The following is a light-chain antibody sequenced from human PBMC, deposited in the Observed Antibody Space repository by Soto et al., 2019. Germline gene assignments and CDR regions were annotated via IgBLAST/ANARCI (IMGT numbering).Light chain of an antibody. J-gene: IGLJ2*01. V-gene: IGLV7-43*01. Sequence: QTVVTQEPSLTVSSGGTVTLTCASSTGAVTGGYYPNWFQRKPGQAPRPLIYSTSNKHSWTPARFSGSLLGVKAALTLSGVQPEDEAEYYCPLYYGGAQLIFGEGTKLTVL. CDR3: PLYYGGAQLI. CDR2: STS. CDR1: TGAVTGGYY.